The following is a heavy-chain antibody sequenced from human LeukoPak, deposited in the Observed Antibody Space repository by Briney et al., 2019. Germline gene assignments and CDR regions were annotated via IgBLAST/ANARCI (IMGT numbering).Heavy chain of an antibody. Sequence: PGGSLRLSCAASGFTFSETWMTWVRQAPGKGLEWVANIKSDGSEKYYVDSVKGRFTISRDNAKNSLYLQMNSLRAEDTAVYYCVRDDTYYYESGDSYYDRLTYWGQGTLVTVSS. D-gene: IGHD3-22*01. CDR2: IKSDGSEK. CDR3: VRDDTYYYESGDSYYDRLTY. CDR1: GFTFSETW. J-gene: IGHJ4*02. V-gene: IGHV3-7*01.